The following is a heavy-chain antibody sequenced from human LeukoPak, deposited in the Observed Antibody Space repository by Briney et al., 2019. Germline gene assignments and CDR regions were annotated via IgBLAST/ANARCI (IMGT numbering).Heavy chain of an antibody. Sequence: GGSQRLSCVASGFTFSDAWMSWVRQAPGKGLEWVGRIKSKIDGGTIDYAAPVKGRFTISRDDSRNTLYLQMNSLKTEDTAVYYCTTRRQDGCWGQGTLVSVS. J-gene: IGHJ4*02. CDR1: GFTFSDAW. V-gene: IGHV3-15*01. D-gene: IGHD6-25*01. CDR2: IKSKIDGGTI. CDR3: TTRRQDGC.